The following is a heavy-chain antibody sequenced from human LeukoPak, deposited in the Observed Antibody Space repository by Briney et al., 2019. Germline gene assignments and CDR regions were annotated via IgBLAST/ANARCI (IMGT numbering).Heavy chain of an antibody. CDR3: ARTPAGTVVVVAAIYFDY. V-gene: IGHV1-18*01. Sequence: AASVTVSCKASGYTFTSYGISWVRQAPGQGLEWMGWISAYNGNTNYAQKLQGRVTMTTDTSTSTAYMELRSLRSDDTAVYYCARTPAGTVVVVAAIYFDYWGQGTLVTVSS. J-gene: IGHJ4*02. CDR2: ISAYNGNT. D-gene: IGHD2-15*01. CDR1: GYTFTSYG.